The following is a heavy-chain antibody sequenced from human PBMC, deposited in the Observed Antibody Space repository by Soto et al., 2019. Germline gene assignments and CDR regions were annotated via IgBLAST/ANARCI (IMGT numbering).Heavy chain of an antibody. CDR2: ISYDGNNK. V-gene: IGHV3-30*03. Sequence: QVQLVESGGGAVQPGGSRRLSCAASEFTFSNYAMHWVRQAPGKGLQWLAVISYDGNNKYYADSVEGRFTISRDNSKNTVYVQMNSLRLEDTAVYYCARVPSYSESYFDHWGQGTLVTVSS. J-gene: IGHJ4*02. CDR3: ARVPSYSESYFDH. D-gene: IGHD4-4*01. CDR1: EFTFSNYA.